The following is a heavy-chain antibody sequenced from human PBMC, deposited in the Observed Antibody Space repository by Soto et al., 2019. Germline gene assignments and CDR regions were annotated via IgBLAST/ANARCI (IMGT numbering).Heavy chain of an antibody. D-gene: IGHD3-3*01. V-gene: IGHV3-30*18. CDR2: ISYDGSIR. CDR1: GFTFSTQG. Sequence: PGGSLRLSCAAYGFTFSTQGMHWVRQALGKXLEWVAVISYDGSIRYYVDSVKGRFTISRDNSKNTLYLQMNSLRAEDTAVYYCAKTVVDFATHGNYYHRGVCGQGTTVTVSS. J-gene: IGHJ6*02. CDR3: AKTVVDFATHGNYYHRGV.